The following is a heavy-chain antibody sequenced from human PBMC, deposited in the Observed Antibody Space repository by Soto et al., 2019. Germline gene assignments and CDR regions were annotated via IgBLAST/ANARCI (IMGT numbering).Heavy chain of an antibody. CDR1: GGTFDAYT. CDR3: ARLGTKAMDV. J-gene: IGHJ6*02. D-gene: IGHD2-2*01. Sequence: QVQLVQSGAEVRKPGSSVRVSCKASGGTFDAYTITWVRQAPGQGLEWMGGIIPLFGTANYAQKFQGRVTITADESTTTAHIELESLRSEDTAVYFCARLGTKAMDVCGQGTKVTISS. CDR2: IIPLFGTA. V-gene: IGHV1-69*01.